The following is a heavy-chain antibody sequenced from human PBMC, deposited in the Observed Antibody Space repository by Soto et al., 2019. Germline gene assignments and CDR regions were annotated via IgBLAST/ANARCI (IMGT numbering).Heavy chain of an antibody. Sequence: LETLSLTCTVSGGSITSSSYYWGWIRQPPGKGLEWIGGIYYSGRSYYNPSLKSRVTMSVDTSKNQFSLTLNSVTAADAAVYYCARQRTTVVTQAYFDHWGQGTLVTVSS. CDR2: IYYSGRS. CDR3: ARQRTTVVTQAYFDH. V-gene: IGHV4-39*01. J-gene: IGHJ4*02. CDR1: GGSITSSSYY. D-gene: IGHD4-17*01.